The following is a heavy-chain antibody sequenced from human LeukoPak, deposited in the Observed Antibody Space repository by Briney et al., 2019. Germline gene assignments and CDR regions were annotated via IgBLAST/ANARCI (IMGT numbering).Heavy chain of an antibody. Sequence: GGSLRLSCAASGFTFSSYWMHWVRQAPGKGLVWVSRINSDGSTTSYADSVKGRFTISRDNAKNTLYLQMNSLRAEDTAVYYCVRGLVAVAGTDQYYFDYWGQGTLVTVSS. CDR2: INSDGSTT. V-gene: IGHV3-74*01. D-gene: IGHD6-19*01. CDR1: GFTFSSYW. J-gene: IGHJ4*02. CDR3: VRGLVAVAGTDQYYFDY.